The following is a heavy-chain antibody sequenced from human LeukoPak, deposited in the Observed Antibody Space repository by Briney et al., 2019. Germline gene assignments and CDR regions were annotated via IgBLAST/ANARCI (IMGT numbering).Heavy chain of an antibody. V-gene: IGHV1-69*04. CDR3: ARDYGGNSEIVY. J-gene: IGHJ4*02. CDR2: IIPILGIA. CDR1: GGTFSSYA. Sequence: EASVKVSCKASGGTFSSYAISWVRPAPGQGLEWMGRIIPILGIANYAQKFQGRVTITADKSTSTAYMELSSLRSEDTAVYYCARDYGGNSEIVYWGQGTLVTVSS. D-gene: IGHD4-23*01.